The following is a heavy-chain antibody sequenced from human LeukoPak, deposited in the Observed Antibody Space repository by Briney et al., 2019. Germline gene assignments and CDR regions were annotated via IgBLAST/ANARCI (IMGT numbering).Heavy chain of an antibody. CDR1: GYTFSDYY. CDR2: INSNSGGT. V-gene: IGHV1-2*02. CDR3: ARRSERCSSTSCPNKPFDY. D-gene: IGHD2-2*01. J-gene: IGHJ4*02. Sequence: ASVKVSCKASGYTFSDYYKHWVRQAPGQGLEWMGWINSNSGGTKYEQKFQGRVTMTRDTSISTVYMELSRLRFDDTAVYYCARRSERCSSTSCPNKPFDYWGQGTLVTVSS.